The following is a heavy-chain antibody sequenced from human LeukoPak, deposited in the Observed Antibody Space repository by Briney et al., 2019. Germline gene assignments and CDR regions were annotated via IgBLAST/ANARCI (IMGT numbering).Heavy chain of an antibody. V-gene: IGHV4-61*01. CDR3: ARAQGARYYGSGYYYYMDV. D-gene: IGHD3-10*01. CDR1: GYSISSGYY. CDR2: IYYSGST. Sequence: SETLSLTCTVSGYSISSGYYWSWIRQPPGKGLEWIGYIYYSGSTNYNPSLKSRVTISVDTSKNQFSLKLSSVTAADTAVHYCARAQGARYYGSGYYYYMDVWGKGTTVTISS. J-gene: IGHJ6*03.